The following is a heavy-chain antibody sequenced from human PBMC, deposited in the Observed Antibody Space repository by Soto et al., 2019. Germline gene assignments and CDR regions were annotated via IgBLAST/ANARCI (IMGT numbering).Heavy chain of an antibody. CDR1: GFTFAVHT. V-gene: IGHV3-21*01. J-gene: IGHJ3*02. CDR3: AREPTAVAGRNAFDI. CDR2: ISGSNNYI. D-gene: IGHD6-19*01. Sequence: EVQLVESGGGLVKPGGSLRLSCVASGFTFAVHTLNWVRQAPGKGLEWVACISGSNNYIYYADSVKGRFTISRDNAKNSLYLQMNSLRADDTAVYYCAREPTAVAGRNAFDIWGQGTMVTVSS.